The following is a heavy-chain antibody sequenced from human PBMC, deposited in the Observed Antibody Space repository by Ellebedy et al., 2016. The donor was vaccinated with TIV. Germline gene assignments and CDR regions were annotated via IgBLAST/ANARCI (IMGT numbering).Heavy chain of an antibody. J-gene: IGHJ4*02. CDR1: GGSFSGYY. CDR3: ARGGIGVGGDY. D-gene: IGHD2-21*01. Sequence: SETLSLTCAVYGGSFSGYYWNWIRQPPGKGLEWIGYIYYGSANYNPSLKSRVTISSDTSNNQLSLNLSSVTAADTAVYYCARGGIGVGGDYWGQGTLVTVSS. CDR2: IYYGSA. V-gene: IGHV4-59*08.